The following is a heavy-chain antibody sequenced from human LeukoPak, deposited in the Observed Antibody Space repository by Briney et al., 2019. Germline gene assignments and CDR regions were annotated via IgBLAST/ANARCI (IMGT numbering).Heavy chain of an antibody. J-gene: IGHJ4*02. CDR3: ARLVTSSDPDYFDY. V-gene: IGHV4-39*01. Sequence: SETLSLTCTVSGGSISNSGFYRGWIRQPPGKGLEWIGSIHYNGRTYYNPSLRSRVTISVDMSKNQFSLRLSSVTAADTAVYYCARLVTSSDPDYFDYWGQGSLVTVSS. CDR2: IHYNGRT. CDR1: GGSISNSGFY. D-gene: IGHD3-22*01.